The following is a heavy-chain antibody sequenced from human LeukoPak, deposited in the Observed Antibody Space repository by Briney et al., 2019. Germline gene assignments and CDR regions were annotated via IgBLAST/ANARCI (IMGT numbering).Heavy chain of an antibody. CDR2: TDHSGGT. V-gene: IGHV4-38-2*02. D-gene: IGHD7-27*01. Sequence: SSETLSLTCTVSDYSASSVYFWGWIRQPPGKGLEWVGHTDHSGGTSFNPSLKSRLTISTHRSKNKFSLNLSSVTAADTAVYFCARLLGNYYFYMDVWGKGTTVTVSS. CDR3: ARLLGNYYFYMDV. CDR1: DYSASSVYF. J-gene: IGHJ6*03.